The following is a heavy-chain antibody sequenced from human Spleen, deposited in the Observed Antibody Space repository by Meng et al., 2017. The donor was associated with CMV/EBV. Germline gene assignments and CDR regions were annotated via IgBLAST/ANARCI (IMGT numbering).Heavy chain of an antibody. J-gene: IGHJ6*02. D-gene: IGHD3-3*01. V-gene: IGHV1-69*05. CDR3: ARDTGGITIFGVVTYGMDV. Sequence: SVKVSFKASGGTFSSYAISWVRQAPGQGLEWMGGIIPIFGTANYAQKFQGRVTITTDEATSTAYMELSSLRSEDTAVYYCARDTGGITIFGVVTYGMDVWGQGTTVTVSS. CDR1: GGTFSSYA. CDR2: IIPIFGTA.